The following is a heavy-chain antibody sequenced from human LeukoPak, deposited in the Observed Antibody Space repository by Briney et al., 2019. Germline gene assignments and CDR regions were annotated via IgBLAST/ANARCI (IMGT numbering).Heavy chain of an antibody. CDR3: ARGRDRTTPGSLDY. CDR2: IYSSGST. J-gene: IGHJ4*02. D-gene: IGHD4-11*01. Sequence: SETLSLTCTVSGDSVSGYYWSWIRQPAGKGLEWIGRIYSSGSTNYNPSLKSRVTMSVDTSKNQFSLKLSSVTAADTAVYYCARGRDRTTPGSLDYCGQGTLVTVSS. V-gene: IGHV4-4*07. CDR1: GDSVSGYY.